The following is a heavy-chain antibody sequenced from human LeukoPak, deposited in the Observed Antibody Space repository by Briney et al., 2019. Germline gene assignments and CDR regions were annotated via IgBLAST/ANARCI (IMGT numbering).Heavy chain of an antibody. CDR2: INTDGSST. Sequence: GESLRLSCAASGFTFSNYWMHWVRQAPGKGLVWVSRINTDGSSTNYADSVKGRFTISRDNSKNTLNLQMNSLRAEDTAVYYCAKGIAVVTEGRSRDYYYAMDVWGQAITVTVSS. CDR3: AKGIAVVTEGRSRDYYYAMDV. D-gene: IGHD3-22*01. CDR1: GFTFSNYW. J-gene: IGHJ6*02. V-gene: IGHV3-74*01.